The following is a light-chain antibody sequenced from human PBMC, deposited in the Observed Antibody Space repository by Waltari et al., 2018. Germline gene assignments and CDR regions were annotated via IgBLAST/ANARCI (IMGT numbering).Light chain of an antibody. J-gene: IGKJ1*01. V-gene: IGKV3D-15*01. CDR1: QSVGTT. CDR2: RAS. Sequence: EIVLTQSPATLSVSPGDRVTLSCRARQSVGTTLAWYQHSPGRAPRLLVYRASTRASYIPARFSASGSGTEFTLSISTLQSEDSAVFYCQQYNDWPRTFGQGTKVEIK. CDR3: QQYNDWPRT.